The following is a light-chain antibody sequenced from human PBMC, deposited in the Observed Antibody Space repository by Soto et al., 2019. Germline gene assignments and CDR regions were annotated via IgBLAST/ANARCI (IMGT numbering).Light chain of an antibody. Sequence: QSALTQPRSVSGSPGQSVTISCTGTSSDVGGYNYVSWYQQHPGKAPKLMIYDVSKRPSGVPDRFSGSKSGNTASLTISGLQAEDEADYYCCSDAGSYTLVFGGGTKLTLL. CDR3: CSDAGSYTLV. CDR1: SSDVGGYNY. V-gene: IGLV2-11*01. CDR2: DVS. J-gene: IGLJ2*01.